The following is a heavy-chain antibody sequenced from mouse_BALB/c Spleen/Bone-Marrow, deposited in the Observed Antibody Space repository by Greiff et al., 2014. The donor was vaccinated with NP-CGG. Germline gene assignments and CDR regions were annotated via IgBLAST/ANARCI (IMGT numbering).Heavy chain of an antibody. CDR1: GYAFSSCW. Sequence: VQVVESGAELVRPGSSVKISCKASGYAFSSCWVNWVKQRPGQGLEWIGQIYPGDGDTNYNGKFKGKATLTADKSSSTAYMQLSSLTSEDSAVYFCARVRNWADYWGQGTTLTVSS. CDR2: IYPGDGDT. CDR3: ARVRNWADY. V-gene: IGHV1-80*01. J-gene: IGHJ2*01. D-gene: IGHD4-1*01.